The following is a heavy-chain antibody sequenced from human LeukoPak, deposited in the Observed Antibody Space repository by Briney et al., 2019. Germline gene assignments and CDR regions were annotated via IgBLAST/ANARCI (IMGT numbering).Heavy chain of an antibody. CDR3: AIGWFDP. CDR1: GGPIGSSSYY. V-gene: IGHV4-39*07. J-gene: IGHJ5*02. Sequence: SETLSLTCTVSGGPIGSSSYYWGWIRQPPGKGLEWIGSIYYSGSTNYNPSLKSRVTISVDTSMNQFSLKLSSVTAADTAVYYCAIGWFDPWGQGTLVTVSS. CDR2: IYYSGST.